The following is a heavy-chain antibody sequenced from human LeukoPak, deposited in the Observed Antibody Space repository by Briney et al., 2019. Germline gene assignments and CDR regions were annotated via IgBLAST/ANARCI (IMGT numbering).Heavy chain of an antibody. CDR1: GFTFSSYG. D-gene: IGHD3-10*01. Sequence: PGRSLRLSCAASGFTFSSYGMHWVRQAPGKGLEWVAVIWYDGSNKYYADSVKGRFTISRDNPKNTLYLQVNSLRAEDTAVYYCAKWSGRDYGSGSGAFDIWGQGTMVTVSS. CDR2: IWYDGSNK. CDR3: AKWSGRDYGSGSGAFDI. J-gene: IGHJ3*02. V-gene: IGHV3-33*06.